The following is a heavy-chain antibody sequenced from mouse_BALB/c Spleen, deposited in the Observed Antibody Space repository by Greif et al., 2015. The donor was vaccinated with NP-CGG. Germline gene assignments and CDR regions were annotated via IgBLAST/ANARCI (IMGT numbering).Heavy chain of an antibody. CDR3: AREIRGSPYAMDY. CDR1: GFTFSSFG. V-gene: IGHV5-17*02. Sequence: DVHLVESGGGLVQPGGSRKLSCAASGFTFSSFGMHWVRQAPEKGLEWVAYISSGGSTIYYADTVKGRFTISRDNPKNTLFLQMTSLRSEDTAMYYCAREIRGSPYAMDYWGQGTSVTVSS. CDR2: ISSGGSTI. D-gene: IGHD1-1*02. J-gene: IGHJ4*01.